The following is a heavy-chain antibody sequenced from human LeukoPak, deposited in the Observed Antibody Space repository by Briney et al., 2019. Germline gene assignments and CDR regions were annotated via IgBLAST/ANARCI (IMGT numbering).Heavy chain of an antibody. CDR2: IYYSGST. Sequence: SETLSLTCIVSGGSISSSSYYWGWIRQPPGKGLEWIGSIYYSGSTYYNPSLKSRVTISVDTSKNQFSLKLSSVTAADTAVYYCARDRPPFDPWGQGTLVTVSP. CDR1: GGSISSSSYY. V-gene: IGHV4-39*07. J-gene: IGHJ5*02. CDR3: ARDRPPFDP. D-gene: IGHD6-6*01.